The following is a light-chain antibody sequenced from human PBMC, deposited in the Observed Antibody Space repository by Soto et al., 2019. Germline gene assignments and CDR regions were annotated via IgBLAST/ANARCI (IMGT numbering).Light chain of an antibody. V-gene: IGKV3-11*01. Sequence: EIVLTQSPATLSLSPGERATLSCRASQSVSSYLAWYQQKPGQAPRLLIYDASNRATGIPARFSGSGSGTDFTLTISSLEPEDFATYFCLQRHTHPYTFGQGTKLEI. CDR3: LQRHTHPYT. CDR2: DAS. J-gene: IGKJ2*01. CDR1: QSVSSY.